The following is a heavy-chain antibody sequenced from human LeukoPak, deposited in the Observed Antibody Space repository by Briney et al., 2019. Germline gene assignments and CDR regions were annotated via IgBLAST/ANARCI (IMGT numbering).Heavy chain of an antibody. V-gene: IGHV3-33*01. CDR3: ARDVHSSGWEFDY. Sequence: GGSLRLSCAASGFTFSSYGMHWVRQAPGKGLEWVAVIWYDGSNKYYADSVKGRFTISRDSSKNTLYLQMNSLRAEDTAVYYCARDVHSSGWEFDYWGQGTLVTVSS. CDR2: IWYDGSNK. CDR1: GFTFSSYG. D-gene: IGHD6-19*01. J-gene: IGHJ4*02.